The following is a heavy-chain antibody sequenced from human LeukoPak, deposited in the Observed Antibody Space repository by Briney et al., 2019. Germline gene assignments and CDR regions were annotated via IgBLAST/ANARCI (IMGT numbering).Heavy chain of an antibody. Sequence: SDTLSLTGTVPDGAISSYYWSWIRQPPGMGLHLLGYIYYSGSTNYNPSLKCRVTISVDTSKNPFSLKLSSVTAADTAVYYCARAPRSSSGRWFDPWGQGTLVTVSS. CDR1: DGAISSYY. CDR2: IYYSGST. D-gene: IGHD6-13*01. J-gene: IGHJ5*02. V-gene: IGHV4-59*01. CDR3: ARAPRSSSGRWFDP.